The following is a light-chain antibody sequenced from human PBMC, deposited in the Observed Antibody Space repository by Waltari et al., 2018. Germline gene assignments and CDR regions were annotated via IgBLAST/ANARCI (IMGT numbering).Light chain of an antibody. CDR2: GAS. CDR1: QAISSS. V-gene: IGKV1-NL1*01. J-gene: IGKJ5*01. Sequence: DIQMTQSPSSLPASLGDRVTITCRASQAISSSLAWYQKKVGEAPKLLLYGASRLESGVPSRFSGSGSGTVYTLTISSLQPEDFATYYCQQYFGIPITFGQGTRLE. CDR3: QQYFGIPIT.